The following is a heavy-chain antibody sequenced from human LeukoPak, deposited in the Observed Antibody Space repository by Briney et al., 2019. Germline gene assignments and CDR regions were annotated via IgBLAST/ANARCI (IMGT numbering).Heavy chain of an antibody. CDR1: GFTFSNYW. V-gene: IGHV3-7*03. CDR3: ARRNAMDV. Sequence: GGSLRLSCAASGFTFSNYWMTWVRQAPGKGLEWVANINRDGNERYYVDSVKGRFTISRDDAKSSLYLQMNSLRAEDTAVYYCARRNAMDVWGQGTTVIVFS. J-gene: IGHJ6*02. CDR2: INRDGNER.